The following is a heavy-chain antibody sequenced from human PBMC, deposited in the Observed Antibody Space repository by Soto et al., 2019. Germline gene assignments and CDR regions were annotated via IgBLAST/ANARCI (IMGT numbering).Heavy chain of an antibody. D-gene: IGHD5-12*01. Sequence: EVQLVESGGGLVQPGGSLRLSCAASGFTFSSYSMNWVRQAQGKGLEWVSYISSSSSTIYYADSVKGRFTISRDNAKNSLYLQMNSLRAEDTAVYYCARDAAGYGADWFDPWGQGTLVTVSS. CDR1: GFTFSSYS. J-gene: IGHJ5*02. CDR2: ISSSSSTI. CDR3: ARDAAGYGADWFDP. V-gene: IGHV3-48*01.